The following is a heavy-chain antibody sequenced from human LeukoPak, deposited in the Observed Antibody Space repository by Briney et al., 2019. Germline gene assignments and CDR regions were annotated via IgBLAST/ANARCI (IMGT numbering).Heavy chain of an antibody. D-gene: IGHD3-9*01. CDR3: TSWGFDTLTGHGLGY. J-gene: IGHJ4*02. CDR2: VYYTGTT. Sequence: PSETLSLTCTVSGGSIRNHYWTWIRQPPGKGLEWIAYVYYTGTTYFNPSLKSRVTISVDTSKNQFSLKLSSVTAADTAIYYCTSWGFDTLTGHGLGYWGQGALVTVSP. V-gene: IGHV4-59*11. CDR1: GGSIRNHY.